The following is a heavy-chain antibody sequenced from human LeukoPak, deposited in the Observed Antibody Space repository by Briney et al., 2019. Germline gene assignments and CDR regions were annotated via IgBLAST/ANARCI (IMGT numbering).Heavy chain of an antibody. V-gene: IGHV4-39*01. Sequence: SETLSLTCTVSGGSISSYYWGWIRQPPGKGLEWIGSIYYSGSTYYNPSLKSRVTISVDTSKNQFSLKLSSVTAADTAVYYCARQAVLWFGELPSGFDYWGQGTLVTVSS. CDR2: IYYSGST. J-gene: IGHJ4*02. D-gene: IGHD3-10*01. CDR1: GGSISSYY. CDR3: ARQAVLWFGELPSGFDY.